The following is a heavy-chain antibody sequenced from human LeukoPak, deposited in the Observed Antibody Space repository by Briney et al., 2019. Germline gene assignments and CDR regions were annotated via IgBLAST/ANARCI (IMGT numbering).Heavy chain of an antibody. CDR1: GFTFISYA. D-gene: IGHD3-16*01. J-gene: IGHJ3*02. V-gene: IGHV3-21*01. CDR3: ARGGTEASYAFDI. CDR2: ISSSSSYI. Sequence: GGSLRLSCAASGFTFISYAMNWVAQAQGKGLRWVSSISSSSSYIYYADSVKGRFTISRDNAKNSLYLQMNSLRAEDTAVYYCARGGTEASYAFDIWGQGTMVTVSS.